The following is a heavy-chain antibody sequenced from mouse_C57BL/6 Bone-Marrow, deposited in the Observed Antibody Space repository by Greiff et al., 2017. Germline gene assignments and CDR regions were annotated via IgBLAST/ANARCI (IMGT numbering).Heavy chain of an antibody. CDR1: GYTFTSYW. D-gene: IGHD2-1*01. J-gene: IGHJ3*01. CDR3: ARENGNSFAY. V-gene: IGHV1-50*01. CDR2: IDPSGSYT. Sequence: VQLQQSGAELVKPGASVKLSCKASGYTFTSYWMQWVKQRPGQGLEWIGEIDPSGSYTNYNQKFKGKATLTVDTSPSTAYMQLSSLTSEDSAVYYCARENGNSFAYWGQGTLVTVSA.